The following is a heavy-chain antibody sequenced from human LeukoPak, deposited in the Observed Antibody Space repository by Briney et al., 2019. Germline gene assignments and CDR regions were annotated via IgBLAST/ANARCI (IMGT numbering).Heavy chain of an antibody. CDR2: IYHSGST. CDR1: GGSISSSVYY. V-gene: IGHV4-31*03. J-gene: IGHJ4*02. Sequence: SQTLSLTCTVSGGSISSSVYYWSWIRRHPGKGLEWIGYIYHSGSTYYNRSLKSRLTISVDTSKNHFSLKLSSVTAADTAVYYCARDRGYSYGYFFDYWGQGTLVTVSS. CDR3: ARDRGYSYGYFFDY. D-gene: IGHD5-18*01.